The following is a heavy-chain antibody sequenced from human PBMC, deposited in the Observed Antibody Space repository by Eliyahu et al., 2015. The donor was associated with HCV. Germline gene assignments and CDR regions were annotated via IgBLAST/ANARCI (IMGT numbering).Heavy chain of an antibody. Sequence: QLQLQESGPGLVKPSETLSLTCTVSGGSISSSXYYWGWIRQPPGXGLEWIGSIYYSGSTYYNPSLKSRVTISVDTSKNQFSLKLSSVTAADTAVYYCARHGERGFPINSHLREMGELSSTEYYFDYWGQGTLVTVSS. D-gene: IGHD3-16*02. CDR2: IYYSGST. V-gene: IGHV4-39*01. CDR3: ARHGERGFPINSHLREMGELSSTEYYFDY. CDR1: GGSISSSXYY. J-gene: IGHJ4*02.